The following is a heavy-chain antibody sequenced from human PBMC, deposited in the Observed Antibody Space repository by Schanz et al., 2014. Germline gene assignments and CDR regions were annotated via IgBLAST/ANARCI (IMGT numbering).Heavy chain of an antibody. CDR3: AKDDTQVNGMDV. J-gene: IGHJ6*02. V-gene: IGHV3-33*06. CDR1: GFAFDTYW. CDR2: ILYDGSKT. Sequence: VQLAESGGGLIQPGGSLRLSCAASGFAFDTYWMSWVRQAPGKGLEWVAVILYDGSKTYYADSVKGRFTISRDNSKNTLYLQMNSLRVEDTAVYYCAKDDTQVNGMDVWGQGTTVTVSS.